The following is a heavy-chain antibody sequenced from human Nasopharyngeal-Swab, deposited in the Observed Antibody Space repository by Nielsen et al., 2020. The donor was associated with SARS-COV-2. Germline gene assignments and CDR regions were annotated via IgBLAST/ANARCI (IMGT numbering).Heavy chain of an antibody. CDR3: ARDEGTKIMKQDF. D-gene: IGHD1-7*01. V-gene: IGHV3-9*01. CDR1: GFTFDEHA. CDR2: MLWSSIKI. Sequence: SLKISCEGSGFTFDEHAMHWVRQVPGKGLEWVSGMLWSSIKIDYADSVKGRFTISRDNAKNSLYLQMDSLRADDTAVYYCARDEGTKIMKQDFWGQGTPVTVSS. J-gene: IGHJ4*02.